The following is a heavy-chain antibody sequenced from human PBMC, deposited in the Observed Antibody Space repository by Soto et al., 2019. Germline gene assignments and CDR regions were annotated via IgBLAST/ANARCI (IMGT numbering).Heavy chain of an antibody. J-gene: IGHJ4*02. CDR3: ARDRLRGYDSSGFYS. Sequence: GASVKVSCKASGYSFSYYGINWVRQAPGQGLEWMGWINTKTGHRNYAQKFEDRLTMTTATSTNTVYMELKRLRSDDTAVYYCARDRLRGYDSSGFYSWGQGAPVTVSS. V-gene: IGHV1-18*01. D-gene: IGHD3-22*01. CDR2: INTKTGHR. CDR1: GYSFSYYG.